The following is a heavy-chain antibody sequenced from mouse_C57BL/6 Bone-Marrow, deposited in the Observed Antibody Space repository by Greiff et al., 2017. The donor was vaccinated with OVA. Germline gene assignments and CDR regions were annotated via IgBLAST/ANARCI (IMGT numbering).Heavy chain of an antibody. J-gene: IGHJ3*01. CDR1: GFNIKDDY. CDR3: TTGYYGSSYGFAY. CDR2: IDPENGDT. V-gene: IGHV14-4*01. Sequence: DVKLQESGAELVRPGASVKLSCTASGFNIKDDYMHWVKQRPEQGLEWIGWIDPENGDTEYASKFQGKATITADTSSNTAYLQLSSLTSEDTAVYYCTTGYYGSSYGFAYWGQGTLVTVSA. D-gene: IGHD1-1*01.